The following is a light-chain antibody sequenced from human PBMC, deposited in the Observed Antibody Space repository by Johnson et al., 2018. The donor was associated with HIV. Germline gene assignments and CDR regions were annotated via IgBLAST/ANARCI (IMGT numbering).Light chain of an antibody. V-gene: IGLV1-51*01. Sequence: QSVLTQSPSVSAAPGQKVTISCSGGSSHIGNNYVSWYQQLPGTAAQLLIYDKNKRPSGIPDRFSRSKSGTSATLGITALQPGDESDYYCGTWDSIMSAVVFGTGTKFTVL. CDR3: GTWDSIMSAVV. J-gene: IGLJ1*01. CDR2: DKN. CDR1: SSHIGNNY.